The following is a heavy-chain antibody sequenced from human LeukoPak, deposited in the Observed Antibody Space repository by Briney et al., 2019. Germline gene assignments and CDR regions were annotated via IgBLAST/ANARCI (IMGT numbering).Heavy chain of an antibody. CDR2: ISSSSSYI. CDR3: ARDYGIAAAGYYFDY. Sequence: PGGSLRLSCAASGFTFSSYSMNWVRQAPGKGLEWVSSISSSSSYIYYADSVKGRFTISRDNAKNSLYLQMNSLRAEDTAVYYCARDYGIAAAGYYFDYWGQGTLVTVSS. V-gene: IGHV3-21*01. D-gene: IGHD6-13*01. J-gene: IGHJ4*02. CDR1: GFTFSSYS.